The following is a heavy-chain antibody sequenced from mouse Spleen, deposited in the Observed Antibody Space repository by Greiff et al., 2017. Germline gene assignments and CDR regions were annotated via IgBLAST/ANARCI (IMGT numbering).Heavy chain of an antibody. CDR1: GYTFTDYY. CDR3: ARSTGTTSAWFAY. J-gene: IGHJ3*01. Sequence: VQLQQSGPVLVKPGASVKMSCKASGYTFTDYYMNWVKQSHGKSLEWIGVINPYNGGTSYNQKFKGKATLTVDKSSSTAYMELNSLTSEDSAVYYCARSTGTTSAWFAYWGQGTLVTVSA. V-gene: IGHV1-19*01. D-gene: IGHD4-1*01. CDR2: INPYNGGT.